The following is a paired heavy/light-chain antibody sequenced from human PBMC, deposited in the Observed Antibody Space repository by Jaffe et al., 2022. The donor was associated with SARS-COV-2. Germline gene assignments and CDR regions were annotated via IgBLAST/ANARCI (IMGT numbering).Light chain of an antibody. CDR1: QSVSSSN. Sequence: EIVLTQSPGTLSLSPGERATLSCRASQSVSSSNLVWYQQKPGQAPRLLIYGASSRATGIPDRFSGRGSGTDFTLTISRLEPEDFAVYYCQQYGSTPLTFGGGTKVEIK. CDR2: GAS. J-gene: IGKJ4*01. V-gene: IGKV3-20*01. CDR3: QQYGSTPLT.
Heavy chain of an antibody. J-gene: IGHJ4*02. Sequence: EVQLLESGGGLVQPGGSLRLSCAASGFTFRSYAMSWVRQAPGKGLEWVSAISGSGGRTYYADSVKGRFTISRDNSRSTLYLLMNSLRGDDTAVYYCAKERESSGYFDYWGQGTLVTVSS. D-gene: IGHD3-22*01. CDR2: ISGSGGRT. CDR3: AKERESSGYFDY. CDR1: GFTFRSYA. V-gene: IGHV3-23*01.